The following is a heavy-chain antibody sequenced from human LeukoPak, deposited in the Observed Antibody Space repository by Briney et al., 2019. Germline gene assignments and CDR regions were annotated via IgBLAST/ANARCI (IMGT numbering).Heavy chain of an antibody. V-gene: IGHV1-18*01. Sequence: GASVKVSCKASGYTFTSYGISWVRQAPGQGLEWMGWISAYNGNTNYAQKLQGRVTMTTDTSTSTVYMELRSLRSDDTAVYYCAREAPYMITFGGVIGPYFDYWGQGTLVTVSS. CDR1: GYTFTSYG. D-gene: IGHD3-16*02. CDR3: AREAPYMITFGGVIGPYFDY. J-gene: IGHJ4*02. CDR2: ISAYNGNT.